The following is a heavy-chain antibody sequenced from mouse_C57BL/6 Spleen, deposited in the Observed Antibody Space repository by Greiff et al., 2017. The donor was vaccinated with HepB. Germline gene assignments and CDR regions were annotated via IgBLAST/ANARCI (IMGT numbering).Heavy chain of an antibody. CDR1: GFTFSDYG. CDR2: ISSGSSTI. J-gene: IGHJ1*03. CDR3: ARRGTTVVATYWYFDV. V-gene: IGHV5-17*01. D-gene: IGHD1-1*01. Sequence: EVKVVESGGGLVKPGGSLKLSCAASGFTFSDYGMHWVRQAPEKGLEWVAYISSGSSTIYYADTVKGRFTISRDNAKNTLFLQMTSLRSEDTAMYYCARRGTTVVATYWYFDVWGTGTTVTVSS.